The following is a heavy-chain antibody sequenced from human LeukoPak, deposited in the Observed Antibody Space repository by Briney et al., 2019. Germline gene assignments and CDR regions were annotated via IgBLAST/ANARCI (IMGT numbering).Heavy chain of an antibody. J-gene: IGHJ4*02. V-gene: IGHV3-23*01. CDR3: AKMVHTEQWLVPFDY. Sequence: GGSLRLSCAASGFTFSNFAMNWVRQAPGKGLEWVSTISGSGGSTYYADSVKGRFTISRDNSKNTLYLQMNSLRAEDTAVYYCAKMVHTEQWLVPFDYWGRGTLVTVSS. CDR2: ISGSGGST. CDR1: GFTFSNFA. D-gene: IGHD6-19*01.